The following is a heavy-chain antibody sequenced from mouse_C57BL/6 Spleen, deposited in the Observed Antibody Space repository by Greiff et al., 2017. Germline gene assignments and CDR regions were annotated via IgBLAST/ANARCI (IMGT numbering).Heavy chain of an antibody. CDR3: TRHDGMRRYFDF. V-gene: IGHV1-53*01. D-gene: IGHD2-3*01. Sequence: QVQLQQPGTELVKPGASVKLSCTASGFTFTSYWMPWVQQSPGQGLEWIGNISPSDGGPNYTEKFKSKATLSVDKSSSTVYMQLSSLTSEDTAIYYCTRHDGMRRYFDFWGTGTTVTVSS. J-gene: IGHJ1*03. CDR1: GFTFTSYW. CDR2: ISPSDGGP.